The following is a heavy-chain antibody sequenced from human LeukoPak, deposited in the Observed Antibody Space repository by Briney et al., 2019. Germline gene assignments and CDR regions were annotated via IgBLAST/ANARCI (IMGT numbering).Heavy chain of an antibody. V-gene: IGHV3-53*01. D-gene: IGHD4/OR15-4a*01. CDR1: GFTVSSNS. CDR2: IYSDNT. CDR3: ARRAGAYSHPYDY. J-gene: IGHJ4*02. Sequence: GGSLRLSCTVSGFTVSSNSMSWVPQAPGKGLEWVSFIYSDNTHYSDSVKGRFTISRENSKNTLYLQTNSLRAEDTAVYYCARRAGAYSHPYDYWGQGTRVTVSS.